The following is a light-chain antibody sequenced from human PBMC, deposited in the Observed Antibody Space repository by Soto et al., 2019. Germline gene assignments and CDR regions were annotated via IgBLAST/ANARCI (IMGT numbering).Light chain of an antibody. Sequence: QSVLTQPPSASGTPGQRVTISCSGSSSNIGSHTVNWYQQLPGTAPKLLIYSNNQRPSGVPDRFSGSKSGTSASLAIGGLQSEDEADYYCAAWDDSRNGAYVFGTGTQLTVL. J-gene: IGLJ1*01. CDR2: SNN. V-gene: IGLV1-44*01. CDR3: AAWDDSRNGAYV. CDR1: SSNIGSHT.